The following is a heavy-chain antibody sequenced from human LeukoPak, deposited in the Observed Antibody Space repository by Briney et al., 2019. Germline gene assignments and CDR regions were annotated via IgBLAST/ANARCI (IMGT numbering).Heavy chain of an antibody. Sequence: GSLRLSCAASGFTVSSNYMSWVRQAPGKGLEWVSVIYSGGSTYYADSVKGRFTISRDTSRSTLYLQMNSLRTDDTAVYYCAKDLMRDRWFGESWGQGTLVTVSS. CDR1: GFTVSSNY. D-gene: IGHD3-10*01. V-gene: IGHV3-66*01. J-gene: IGHJ5*02. CDR2: IYSGGST. CDR3: AKDLMRDRWFGES.